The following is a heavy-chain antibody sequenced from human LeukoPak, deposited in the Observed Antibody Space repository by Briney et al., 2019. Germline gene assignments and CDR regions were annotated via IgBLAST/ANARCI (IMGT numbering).Heavy chain of an antibody. V-gene: IGHV4-59*01. CDR2: ISYSGSTNYNPYSGST. CDR1: GGSISPYY. CDR3: TRNRDDYVWGSYRPMGWYFDL. D-gene: IGHD3-16*02. Sequence: PSETLSLTCTVSGGSISPYYWSWIRQPPGKGLEWIGYISYSGSTNYNPYSGSTNYNPSLKSRVTFSVDTSKNQFSLKLTSMTAADTAVYYCTRNRDDYVWGSYRPMGWYFDLWGRGTLVTVSS. J-gene: IGHJ2*01.